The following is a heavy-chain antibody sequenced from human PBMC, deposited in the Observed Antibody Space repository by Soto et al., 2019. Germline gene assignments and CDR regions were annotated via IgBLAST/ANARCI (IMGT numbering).Heavy chain of an antibody. Sequence: QVQLVESGGGLVKPGGSLRLSCAPTGFCFSDYDMTWIRQAPGQGLEWLSYISRTDSSKYYAGSVKGRFTISVDSAKRSVYLQINSLRADDTAVYYCARDLCGLDVWGQGTTVIVSS. V-gene: IGHV3-11*01. CDR3: ARDLCGLDV. J-gene: IGHJ6*02. D-gene: IGHD3-16*01. CDR2: ISRTDSSK. CDR1: GFCFSDYD.